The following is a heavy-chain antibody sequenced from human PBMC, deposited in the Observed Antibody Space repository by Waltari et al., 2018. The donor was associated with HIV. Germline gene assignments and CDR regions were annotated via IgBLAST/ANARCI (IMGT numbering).Heavy chain of an antibody. CDR2: IYPGDSDT. D-gene: IGHD3-22*01. Sequence: EVQLVQSGAEVKKPGESLKISCKASGYSFTSYWNGWVRQMPGKGLEWMGIIYPGDSDTRYSPSFQGQVTISADKSISTAYLQWSSLKASDTAMYYCATSRSTYYDTGGYFDYWGQGTLVTVSS. J-gene: IGHJ4*02. CDR3: ATSRSTYYDTGGYFDY. V-gene: IGHV5-51*03. CDR1: GYSFTSYW.